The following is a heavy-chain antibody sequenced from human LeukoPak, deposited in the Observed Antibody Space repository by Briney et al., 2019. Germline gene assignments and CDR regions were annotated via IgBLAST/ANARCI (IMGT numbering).Heavy chain of an antibody. CDR2: INPNSGGT. J-gene: IGHJ5*02. CDR3: ARQFDDPYGPPFTGFLKNWFDP. CDR1: GYTFTGYY. V-gene: IGHV1-2*02. D-gene: IGHD3-10*01. Sequence: ASVKVSCKASGYTFTGYYMHWVRQAPGQGLEWMGWINPNSGGTSYAQKFQGRVTMTRDTSISTAYMELSRLRSDDTAVYYCARQFDDPYGPPFTGFLKNWFDPWGQGTLVTVSS.